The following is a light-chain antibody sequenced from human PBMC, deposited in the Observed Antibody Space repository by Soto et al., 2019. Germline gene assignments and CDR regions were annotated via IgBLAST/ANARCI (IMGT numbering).Light chain of an antibody. Sequence: EIVLTQSPATLSLSPGERATLSCRASQSVSSYLAWYQQKPAQAPRLLIYDASNRAPGIPARFSGSGSGTDFTLTISSLEPEDFAVYYCQQRGNWPITFGQGTRLEIK. CDR3: QQRGNWPIT. V-gene: IGKV3-11*01. J-gene: IGKJ5*01. CDR2: DAS. CDR1: QSVSSY.